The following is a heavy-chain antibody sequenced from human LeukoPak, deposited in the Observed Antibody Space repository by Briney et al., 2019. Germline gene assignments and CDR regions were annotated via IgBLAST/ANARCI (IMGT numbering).Heavy chain of an antibody. J-gene: IGHJ4*02. CDR3: ASAPYSSPIDY. CDR1: GFSLSRNG. Sequence: GGSLRLSCATSGFSLSRNGMHWVRQAPGKGLEWVAVISYDGSNKYYADSVKGRFTISRDNSKNTLYLQMNSLRAEDTAVYYCASAPYSSPIDYWGQGTLVTVSS. D-gene: IGHD6-13*01. V-gene: IGHV3-30*19. CDR2: ISYDGSNK.